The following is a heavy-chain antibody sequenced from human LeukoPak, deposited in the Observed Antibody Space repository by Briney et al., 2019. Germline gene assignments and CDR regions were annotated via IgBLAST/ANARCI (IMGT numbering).Heavy chain of an antibody. D-gene: IGHD3-22*01. J-gene: IGHJ4*02. CDR3: ARRNYDSSGYASLDY. V-gene: IGHV4-39*01. CDR2: IYYSGST. Sequence: SETLSLTCTVSGGSISSSSYYWGWIRQPPGKGLEWIGSIYYSGSTYYNPSLKSRVTISVDTSKNQFSLKLSSVTAADTAVYYCARRNYDSSGYASLDYWGQGTLVTVSS. CDR1: GGSISSSSYY.